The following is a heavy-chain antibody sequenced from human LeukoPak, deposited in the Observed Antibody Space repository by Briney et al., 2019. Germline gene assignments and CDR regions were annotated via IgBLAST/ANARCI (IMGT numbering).Heavy chain of an antibody. CDR3: SRRTSNPVGAIDY. CDR1: GDSINSSDNY. V-gene: IGHV4-39*01. CDR2: FRYGGST. J-gene: IGHJ4*02. Sequence: PSETLSLICTVSGDSINSSDNYWGWIRQPPGKGLEWIGAFRYGGSTYYTPSLKSRVIISVDTSKNQFSLKLRSVTASDTAAYYCSRRTSNPVGAIDYWGQGTLVTVSS. D-gene: IGHD1-26*01.